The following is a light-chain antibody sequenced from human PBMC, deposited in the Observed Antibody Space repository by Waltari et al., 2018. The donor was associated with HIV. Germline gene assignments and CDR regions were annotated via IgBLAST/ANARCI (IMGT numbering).Light chain of an antibody. CDR2: GAS. V-gene: IGKV3-20*01. Sequence: EIVLTQSPSTLSLSPGERATLSCRASQNVDKNYLAWYQQKPGQAPRLLIYGASNRATGIPDRFSGSGSGTDFTLTISRLEPEDFAVYHCQHYVSSPYSFGQGTKLEIK. CDR1: QNVDKNY. CDR3: QHYVSSPYS. J-gene: IGKJ2*03.